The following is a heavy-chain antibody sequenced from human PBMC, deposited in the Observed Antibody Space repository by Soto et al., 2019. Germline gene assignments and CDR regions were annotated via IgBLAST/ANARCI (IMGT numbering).Heavy chain of an antibody. D-gene: IGHD6-13*01. CDR1: GGSVSSGSYY. CDR2: IYYSGST. Sequence: QVQLQESGPGLVKPSETLSLTCTVSGGSVSSGSYYWSWIRQPPGKGLEWIGYIYYSGSTNYNPSPKSRVTISVHTSKNQFSLKLSSVTAADTAVYYCASAGYSSSWYLDYWGQGTLVTVSS. J-gene: IGHJ4*01. V-gene: IGHV4-61*01. CDR3: ASAGYSSSWYLDY.